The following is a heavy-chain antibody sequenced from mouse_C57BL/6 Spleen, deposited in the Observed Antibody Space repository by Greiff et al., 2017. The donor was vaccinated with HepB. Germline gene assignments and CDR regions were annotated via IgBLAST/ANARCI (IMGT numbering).Heavy chain of an antibody. V-gene: IGHV5-17*01. D-gene: IGHD2-3*01. CDR1: GFTFSDYG. CDR2: ISSGSSTI. Sequence: EVKLVESGGGLVKPGGSLKLSCAASGFTFSDYGMHWVRQAPEKGLEWVAYISSGSSTIYYADTVKGRFTISRANAKNTLFLQMTSLRSEDTAMYYCARGGGYYGKLYFDYWGQGTTLTVSS. J-gene: IGHJ2*01. CDR3: ARGGGYYGKLYFDY.